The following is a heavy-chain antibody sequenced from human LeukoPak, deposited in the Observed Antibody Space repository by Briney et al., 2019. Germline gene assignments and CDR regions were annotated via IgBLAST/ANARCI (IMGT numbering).Heavy chain of an antibody. D-gene: IGHD6-13*01. CDR1: GFTFSNYA. V-gene: IGHV3-43*02. Sequence: GGSLRLSCVASGFTFSNYAMHWVRQAPGKGLEWVSLISGDGGSTYYADSVKGRFTISRDNSKNSLYLQMNSLRTEDTALYYCAKDLAAAGTDFDYWGQGTLVTVSS. CDR3: AKDLAAAGTDFDY. J-gene: IGHJ4*02. CDR2: ISGDGGST.